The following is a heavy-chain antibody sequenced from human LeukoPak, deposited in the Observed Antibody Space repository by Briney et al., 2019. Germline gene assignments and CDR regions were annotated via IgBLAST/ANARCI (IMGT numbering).Heavy chain of an antibody. D-gene: IGHD3-22*01. CDR2: IIPIFGTA. V-gene: IGHV1-69*05. Sequence: GASVKVSRKASGGTFSSYAISWVRQAPGQGLEWMGGIIPIFGTANYAQKFQGRVTITTDESTSTAYMELSSLRSEDTAVYYCAIYDSSGPFDYWGQGTLVTVSS. CDR3: AIYDSSGPFDY. CDR1: GGTFSSYA. J-gene: IGHJ4*02.